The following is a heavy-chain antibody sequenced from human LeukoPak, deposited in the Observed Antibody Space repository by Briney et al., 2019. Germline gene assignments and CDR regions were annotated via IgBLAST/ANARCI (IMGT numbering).Heavy chain of an antibody. CDR1: GYTFTTYW. D-gene: IGHD3-10*01. V-gene: IGHV5-51*01. J-gene: IGHJ3*02. CDR3: ARLHGSGRYYPGVFDI. Sequence: GESLKISCKGSGYTFTTYWIGWVRQMPGKGLEWMGIIYPGDSDTRYSPSFQGQVTISADKSINSAYLQWSSLKASDTAMYYCARLHGSGRYYPGVFDIWGQGTMVTVSS. CDR2: IYPGDSDT.